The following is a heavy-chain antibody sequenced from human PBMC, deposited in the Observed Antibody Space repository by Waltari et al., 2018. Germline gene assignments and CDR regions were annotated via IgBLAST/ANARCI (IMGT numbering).Heavy chain of an antibody. CDR1: GGSISSSSYY. D-gene: IGHD4-17*01. Sequence: QLQLQESGPGLVKPSETLSLTCTVSGGSISSSSYYWGWIRQPPGKGLEWIGSIDYSGSTYYHPSLKSRVTISVDTSKNQFSLKLSSVTAADTAVYYCARTVTTDAEYFQHWGQGTLVTVSS. CDR2: IDYSGST. CDR3: ARTVTTDAEYFQH. V-gene: IGHV4-39*01. J-gene: IGHJ1*01.